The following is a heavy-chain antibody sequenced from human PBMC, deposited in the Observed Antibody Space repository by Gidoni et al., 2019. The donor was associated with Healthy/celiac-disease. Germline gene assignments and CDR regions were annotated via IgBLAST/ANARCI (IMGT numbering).Heavy chain of an antibody. D-gene: IGHD6-25*01. V-gene: IGHV4-61*02. Sequence: QLQLQESGPGLLKPSQTLPPSCTVPVCSIRPASSYCSWIRQPAGKGLEWIGRIYTSGSTNYNPSLKSRVTISVATSKNQFSLKLSSVTAADTAVYYCTRDQGVAAKGPRRYYYGMDVWGQGTTVTVSS. CDR2: IYTSGST. CDR3: TRDQGVAAKGPRRYYYGMDV. J-gene: IGHJ6*02. CDR1: VCSIRPASSY.